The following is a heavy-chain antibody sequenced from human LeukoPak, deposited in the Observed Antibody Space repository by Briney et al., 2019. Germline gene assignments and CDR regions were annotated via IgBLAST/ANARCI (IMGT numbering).Heavy chain of an antibody. CDR3: AKRLYGSGGYYQFDY. J-gene: IGHJ4*02. V-gene: IGHV3-23*01. Sequence: GGSLRLSFSASGFTFSGYAMTWGRQAPGKGLELGSTVSAGGGSTYYAASVKGRFTISRDSPKNTLHLQLTSLRAEDTDVYYCAKRLYGSGGYYQFDYWGQGTLVTVSS. CDR1: GFTFSGYA. CDR2: VSAGGGST. D-gene: IGHD3-10*01.